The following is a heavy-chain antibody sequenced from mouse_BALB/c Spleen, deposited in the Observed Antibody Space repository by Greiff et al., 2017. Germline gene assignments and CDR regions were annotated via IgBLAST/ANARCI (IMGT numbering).Heavy chain of an antibody. CDR3: ARWGYGSRGFAY. CDR2: IDPANGNT. CDR1: GFNIKDTY. Sequence: DVKLQESGAELVKPGASVKLSCTASGFNIKDTYMHWVKQRPEQGLEWIGRIDPANGNTKYDPKFQGKATITADTSSNTAYLQLSSLTSEDTAVYYCARWGYGSRGFAYWGQGTLVTVSA. J-gene: IGHJ3*01. D-gene: IGHD1-1*01. V-gene: IGHV14-3*02.